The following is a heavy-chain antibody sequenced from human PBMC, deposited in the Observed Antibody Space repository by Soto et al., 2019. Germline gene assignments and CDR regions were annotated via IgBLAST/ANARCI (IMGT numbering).Heavy chain of an antibody. V-gene: IGHV3-23*01. J-gene: IGHJ4*02. Sequence: EVQLLESGGGLVQPGGSLRLSCATSGFSFSLYGMSWVRQAPGKGLEWVAAISGSGTSTHFADSVKGRFTISRENSKNTLYLQMNSLRAEDTAVYYCARPDYYDSSGYYGYWGQGTLVTVSS. CDR1: GFSFSLYG. CDR2: ISGSGTST. CDR3: ARPDYYDSSGYYGY. D-gene: IGHD3-22*01.